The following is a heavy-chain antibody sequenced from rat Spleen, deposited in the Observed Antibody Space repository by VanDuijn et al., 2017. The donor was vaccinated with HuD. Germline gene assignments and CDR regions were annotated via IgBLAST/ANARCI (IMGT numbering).Heavy chain of an antibody. Sequence: EVQLQESGPGLVKPSQSLSLTCSVTGYSITSNFWGWIRKFPGNKLEWMGYINSAGTTNYNPSLNSRISITRDTSKNQFFLQVTSVTTEDTATYYCARSEGVHYYLPFADWGQGTLVTISS. CDR2: INSAGTT. D-gene: IGHD1-1*01. CDR3: ARSEGVHYYLPFAD. J-gene: IGHJ3*01. V-gene: IGHV3-3*01. CDR1: GYSITSNF.